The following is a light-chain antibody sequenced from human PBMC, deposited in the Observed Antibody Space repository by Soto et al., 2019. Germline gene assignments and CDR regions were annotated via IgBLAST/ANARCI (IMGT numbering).Light chain of an antibody. V-gene: IGLV2-14*01. Sequence: QSALTQPASVSGSPGQSITISCTGTSSDVGGYNYVSWYQQHPGKAPKLMIYDVSNRPSGVSNRFSGSKSGNTASLTISGLQAEDEADYYCSSHTRSSTLHVVFGGGTKLTVL. CDR1: SSDVGGYNY. CDR2: DVS. CDR3: SSHTRSSTLHVV. J-gene: IGLJ2*01.